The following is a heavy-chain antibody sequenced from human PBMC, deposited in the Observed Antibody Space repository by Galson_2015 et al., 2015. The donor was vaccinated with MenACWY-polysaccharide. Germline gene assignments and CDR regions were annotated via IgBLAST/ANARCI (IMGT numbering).Heavy chain of an antibody. CDR2: ISYGGDSQ. CDR1: GFSVSHFG. D-gene: IGHD2-2*01. CDR3: AKVMTYLYPYIDV. Sequence: SLRLSCAASGFSVSHFGMHWVRQAPGKGLEWVAVISYGGDSQYYGDSVRGRFTISTDTSNNTLYLQMTSLTTEDTAVYYCAKVMTYLYPYIDVWGHGTTVIVSS. V-gene: IGHV3-30*18. J-gene: IGHJ6*03.